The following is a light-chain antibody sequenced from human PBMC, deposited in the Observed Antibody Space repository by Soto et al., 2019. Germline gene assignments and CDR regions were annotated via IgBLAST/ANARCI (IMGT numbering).Light chain of an antibody. CDR2: AAS. V-gene: IGKV1-6*01. CDR3: LQDYFYLWT. CDR1: QDIRND. J-gene: IGKJ1*01. Sequence: AIQMTQSPSSLSASVGDRVTITCRASQDIRNDLVWYQQKPGKAPKLLIYAASSLQSGVPSRFSGSGSGTDFTLTISNLQPEDFATYYCLQDYFYLWTFGQGTKVDIK.